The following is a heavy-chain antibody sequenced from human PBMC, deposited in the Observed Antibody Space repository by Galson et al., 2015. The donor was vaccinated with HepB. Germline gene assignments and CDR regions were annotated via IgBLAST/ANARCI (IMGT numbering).Heavy chain of an antibody. CDR2: ISAYNGNT. CDR3: ARDMDSSSWYPLSFDY. D-gene: IGHD6-13*01. CDR1: GYTFTSYG. J-gene: IGHJ4*02. Sequence: SCKASGYTFTSYGISWVRQAPGQGLEWMGWISAYNGNTNYAQKLQDRVTMTTDTSTSTAYMELRSLRSDDTAVYYCARDMDSSSWYPLSFDYWGQGTLVTVSS. V-gene: IGHV1-18*04.